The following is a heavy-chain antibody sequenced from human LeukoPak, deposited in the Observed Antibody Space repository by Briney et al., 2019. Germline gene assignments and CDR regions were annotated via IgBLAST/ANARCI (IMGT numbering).Heavy chain of an antibody. D-gene: IGHD3-10*01. Sequence: PSETLSLTCTVSGGSISSSSYYWGWIRQPPGKGLEWIGSIYYSGSTYYNPSLKSRVTISVDTSKNQFSLKLSSVTAADTAVYYCARDGGWVRGIIMKAFDIWGQGTMVTVSS. CDR2: IYYSGST. CDR1: GGSISSSSYY. J-gene: IGHJ3*02. V-gene: IGHV4-39*07. CDR3: ARDGGWVRGIIMKAFDI.